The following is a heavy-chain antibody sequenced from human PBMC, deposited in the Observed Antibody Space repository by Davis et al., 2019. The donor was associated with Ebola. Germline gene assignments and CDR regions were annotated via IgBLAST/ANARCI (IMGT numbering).Heavy chain of an antibody. J-gene: IGHJ6*02. CDR3: AKDLFWWSAADV. V-gene: IGHV3-23*01. CDR1: GVTLSSCA. CDR2: IGSDTAT. Sequence: GESLKISCAASGVTLSSCAMSWVRQSPGEGLEWVSGIGSDTATHYAESVRGRFTISRDDSKNTLFLEMDSLRAEDTAVYYCAKDLFWWSAADVWGQGTTVIVSS. D-gene: IGHD2-8*02.